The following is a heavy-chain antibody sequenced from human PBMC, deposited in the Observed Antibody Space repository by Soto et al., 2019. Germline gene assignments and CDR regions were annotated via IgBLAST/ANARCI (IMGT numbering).Heavy chain of an antibody. D-gene: IGHD5-18*01. Sequence: QVQLVQSGAEVKKPGSSVKVSCKASGGTFSSYTFSWVRQAPGQGLEWMGRIIPMLGIANYAQKFQGRVTISADKSTSTAYMELSSLRFEDTAVYYCATRGYSYGFVIYWGQGTLVTVSS. J-gene: IGHJ4*02. CDR1: GGTFSSYT. V-gene: IGHV1-69*02. CDR3: ATRGYSYGFVIY. CDR2: IIPMLGIA.